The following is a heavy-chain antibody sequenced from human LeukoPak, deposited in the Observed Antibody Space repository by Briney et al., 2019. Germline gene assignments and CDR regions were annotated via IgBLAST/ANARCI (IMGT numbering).Heavy chain of an antibody. CDR3: AKGIAAADAWPIVPDYPDY. CDR1: VYTFTDYY. V-gene: IGHV1-2*02. CDR2: INPNSGDT. D-gene: IGHD6-13*01. Sequence: ASVSVSCTASVYTFTDYYMHWVRHAPGQGLEWVGWINPNSGDTNYTEKFQVRVTMTRDTSISTGYMELSRLSSDDAALYYCAKGIAAADAWPIVPDYPDYSGEGTLFTVSS. J-gene: IGHJ4*02.